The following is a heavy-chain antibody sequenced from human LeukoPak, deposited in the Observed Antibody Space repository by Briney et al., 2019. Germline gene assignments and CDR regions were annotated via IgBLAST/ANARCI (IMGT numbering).Heavy chain of an antibody. CDR1: GGSFSGYY. Sequence: SETLSLTCAVYGGSFSGYYWSWIRQPPGKGLEWIGFIYNSGGTNYNPSLKSRVTISVDTSKTHFSLSLTSVTAADTAVYYCARTVLRSAPYYYYYMDVWGKGTTVIVSS. V-gene: IGHV4-34*11. CDR3: ARTVLRSAPYYYYYMDV. J-gene: IGHJ6*03. CDR2: IYNSGGT. D-gene: IGHD3-3*01.